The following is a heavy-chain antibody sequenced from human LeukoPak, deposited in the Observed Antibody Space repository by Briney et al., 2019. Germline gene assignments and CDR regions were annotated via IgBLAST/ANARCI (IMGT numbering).Heavy chain of an antibody. V-gene: IGHV5-51*01. CDR2: IYPGDSDT. J-gene: IGHJ4*02. CDR1: GYSFTSYW. CDR3: AREMAAAAEPYYFDY. Sequence: GESPKISCKGSGYSFTSYWIGWVRQMPGKGLEWMGIIYPGDSDTRYSPSFQGQVTISADKSISTAYLQWSSLKASDTAMYYCAREMAAAAEPYYFDYWGQGTLVTVSS. D-gene: IGHD6-13*01.